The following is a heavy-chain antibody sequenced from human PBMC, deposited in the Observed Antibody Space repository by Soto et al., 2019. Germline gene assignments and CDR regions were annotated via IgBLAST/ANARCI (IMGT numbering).Heavy chain of an antibody. D-gene: IGHD1-1*01. CDR3: TRPLREISTIAVDC. V-gene: IGHV3-30*03. CDR1: GFTFSSYD. J-gene: IGHJ4*02. Sequence: QVQLVESGGGVVQPGRSLRLSCAASGFTFSSYDMHWVRQAPGKGLEWVAAISYDGNDESYGDSVKGRFTISRDNSKKTLSLQMKSLRTEDTALYYCTRPLREISTIAVDCWGQGTLITVSP. CDR2: ISYDGNDE.